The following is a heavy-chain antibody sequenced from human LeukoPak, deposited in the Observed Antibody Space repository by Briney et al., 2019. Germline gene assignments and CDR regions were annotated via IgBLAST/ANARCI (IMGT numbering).Heavy chain of an antibody. V-gene: IGHV4-59*08. CDR2: IYYSGST. CDR1: GGSISSYY. CDR3: ASSPRSGWYYFDY. D-gene: IGHD6-19*01. J-gene: IGHJ4*02. Sequence: SETLSLTCTVSGGSISSYYWSWIRQPPGKGLEWIGYIYYSGSTNYNPSLKSRVTISVDTSKNQFSLKLSSVTAADTAVYYCASSPRSGWYYFDYWGQGTLVTVSS.